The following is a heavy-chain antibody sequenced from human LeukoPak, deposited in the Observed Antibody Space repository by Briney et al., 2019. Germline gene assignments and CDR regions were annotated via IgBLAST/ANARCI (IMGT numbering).Heavy chain of an antibody. J-gene: IGHJ4*02. CDR1: GFTLNTYS. V-gene: IGHV3-21*01. D-gene: IGHD6-19*01. Sequence: GSLRLSCAASGFTLNTYSMNWARQAPGKGLEWVSSIDSSGGYMFYADSVKGRFTISRDNAKNTLYLQMNSLRAEDTAVYYCTRGGAVAASDYWGQGTLVTVSS. CDR2: IDSSGGYM. CDR3: TRGGAVAASDY.